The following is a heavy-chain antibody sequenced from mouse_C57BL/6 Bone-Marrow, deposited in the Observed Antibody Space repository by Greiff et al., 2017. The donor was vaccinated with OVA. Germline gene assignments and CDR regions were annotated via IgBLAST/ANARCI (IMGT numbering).Heavy chain of an antibody. CDR3: TRGYSNFYGMDY. V-gene: IGHV1-15*01. CDR2: IDPETGGT. D-gene: IGHD2-5*01. CDR1: GYTFTDYE. J-gene: IGHJ4*01. Sequence: QVQLKQSGAELVRPGASVTLSCKASGYTFTDYEMHWVKQTPVHGLEWIGAIDPETGGTAYNQKFKGKAILTADKSSSKAYMELRRLTSEDSAVYYCTRGYSNFYGMDYWGQGTSVTVSS.